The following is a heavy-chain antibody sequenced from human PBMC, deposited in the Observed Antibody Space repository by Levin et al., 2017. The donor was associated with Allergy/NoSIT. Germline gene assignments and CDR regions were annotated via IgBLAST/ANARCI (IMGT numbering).Heavy chain of an antibody. J-gene: IGHJ4*02. CDR2: ISSSSSYI. CDR1: GFTFSSYS. V-gene: IGHV3-21*01. D-gene: IGHD6-19*01. CDR3: VGSGWYEFSLDY. Sequence: HGESLKISCAASGFTFSSYSMNWVRQAPGKGLEWVSSISSSSSYIYYADSVKGRFTISRDNAKNSLYLQMNSLRAEDTAVYYCVGSGWYEFSLDYWGQGTLVTVSS.